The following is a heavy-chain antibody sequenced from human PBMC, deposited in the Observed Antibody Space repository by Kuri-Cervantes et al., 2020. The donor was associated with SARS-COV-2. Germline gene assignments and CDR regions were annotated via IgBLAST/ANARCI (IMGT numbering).Heavy chain of an antibody. CDR2: INPDSGGS. Sequence: ASVKVSCKASGYTFTAYYMHWVRQAPGQGLEWMGWINPDSGGSNYAQKFQGRVTVTRDTSASTAYMELSRLRSDDTAVYYCARGPRITGTTGCWFDPWGQGTLVTVSS. CDR1: GYTFTAYY. D-gene: IGHD1-7*01. J-gene: IGHJ5*02. CDR3: ARGPRITGTTGCWFDP. V-gene: IGHV1-2*02.